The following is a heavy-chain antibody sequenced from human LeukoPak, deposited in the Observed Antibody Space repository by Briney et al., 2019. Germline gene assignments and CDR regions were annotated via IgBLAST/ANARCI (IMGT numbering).Heavy chain of an antibody. V-gene: IGHV4-39*07. D-gene: IGHD3-9*01. CDR1: GGSISSSSYY. J-gene: IGHJ4*02. Sequence: SETLSLTCTVSGGSISSSSYYWGWIRQPPGKGLEWIGSIYYSGSTYYNPSLKSRVTISVDTSKNQFSLKLSSVTAADTAVYCCASPNVLRYFDRFELDYWGQGTLVTVSS. CDR3: ASPNVLRYFDRFELDY. CDR2: IYYSGST.